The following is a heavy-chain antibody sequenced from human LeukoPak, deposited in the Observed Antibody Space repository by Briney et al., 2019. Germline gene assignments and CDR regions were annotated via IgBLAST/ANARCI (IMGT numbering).Heavy chain of an antibody. CDR2: IKQGEGDK. CDR1: GFTFSDSS. J-gene: IGHJ4*02. Sequence: PGGSLRLSCVASGFTFSDSSMSWVRQAPGKGLEWLANIKQGEGDKFYLESVMGRFTISRDNGNNSLFLQLTSPRVEDTAVYYCARGGLFGTLDYWGQGARVTVS. D-gene: IGHD3-3*01. CDR3: ARGGLFGTLDY. V-gene: IGHV3-7*01.